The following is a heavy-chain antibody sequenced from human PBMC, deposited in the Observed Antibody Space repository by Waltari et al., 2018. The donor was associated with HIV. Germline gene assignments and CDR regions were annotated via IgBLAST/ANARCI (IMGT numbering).Heavy chain of an antibody. V-gene: IGHV3-66*01. CDR2: IWSDGST. Sequence: EVQLVESGGHLVQPGGSLSLSCAASGFTVSSNYMTWVRPAPWKGLDWDSVIWSDGSTYDADSVKCIFTISRDNSRNTMYLQMNSLRVDDTAVYYWARDLREDYYHFAMNVWGQGTSVTVSS. J-gene: IGHJ6*02. CDR3: ARDLREDYYHFAMNV. D-gene: IGHD1-26*01. CDR1: GFTVSSNY.